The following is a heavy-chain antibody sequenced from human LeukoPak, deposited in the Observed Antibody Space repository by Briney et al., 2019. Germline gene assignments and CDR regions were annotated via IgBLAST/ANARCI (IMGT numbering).Heavy chain of an antibody. Sequence: ASVKVSCKASGYTFTGYYMHWVRQAPGQGLEWMGWINPNSGGTNYAQKFQGRVTMTRDTSISTAYMELSRLRSDDTAAYYCARVYSSSWYEYYYYGMDVWGQGTTVTVSS. CDR3: ARVYSSSWYEYYYYGMDV. CDR1: GYTFTGYY. J-gene: IGHJ6*02. V-gene: IGHV1-2*02. CDR2: INPNSGGT. D-gene: IGHD6-13*01.